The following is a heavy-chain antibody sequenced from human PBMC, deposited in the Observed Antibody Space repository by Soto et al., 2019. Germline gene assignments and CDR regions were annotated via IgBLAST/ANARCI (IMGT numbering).Heavy chain of an antibody. V-gene: IGHV4-31*03. D-gene: IGHD2-21*01. CDR2: IYYSGST. CDR3: ARVRGRLRSVVIPFDP. CDR1: GGSISSRGYY. J-gene: IGHJ5*02. Sequence: PSQTLSLTCTVAGGSISSRGYYWSWIRQHPGKGLEWIGYIYYSGSTYYNPSLKSRVTISVDTSKNQFSLKLSSVTAADTAVYYCARVRGRLRSVVIPFDPWGQGTLVTVSS.